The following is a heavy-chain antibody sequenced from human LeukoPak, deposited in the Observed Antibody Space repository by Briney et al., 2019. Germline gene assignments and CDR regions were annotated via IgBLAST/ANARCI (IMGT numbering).Heavy chain of an antibody. CDR3: ARASSVTHLQYFDY. CDR2: IYHSGST. D-gene: IGHD4-17*01. V-gene: IGHV4-30-2*01. J-gene: IGHJ4*02. CDR1: GGSISSGGYS. Sequence: PSETLSLTCAVSGGSISSGGYSWSWIRQPPGKDLEWIGYIYHSGSTYYNPSLKSRVTVSVDRSKNQFSLKLSSVTAADTAVYYCARASSVTHLQYFDYWGQGTLVTVSS.